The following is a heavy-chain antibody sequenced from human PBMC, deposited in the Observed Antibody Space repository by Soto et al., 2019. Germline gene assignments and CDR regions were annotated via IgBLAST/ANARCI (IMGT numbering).Heavy chain of an antibody. Sequence: GGSLRLSCAASGFTFSSYAMSWVRQAPGKGLEWVSAISGSGGSTYYADSVKGRFTISRDNSKNTLYLQMNSLRAEDTAVYYCAKAAWGAKLRSYYFDYWGQGTLVTVSS. J-gene: IGHJ4*02. D-gene: IGHD1-26*01. CDR2: ISGSGGST. CDR1: GFTFSSYA. V-gene: IGHV3-23*01. CDR3: AKAAWGAKLRSYYFDY.